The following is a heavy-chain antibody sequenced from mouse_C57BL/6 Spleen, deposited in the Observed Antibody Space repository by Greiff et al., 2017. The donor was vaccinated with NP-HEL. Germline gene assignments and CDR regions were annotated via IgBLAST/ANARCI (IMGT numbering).Heavy chain of an antibody. J-gene: IGHJ1*03. CDR2: INPNNGGT. Sequence: EVQLQESGPELVKPGASVKMSCKASGYTFTDYNMHWVKQSHGKSLEWIGYINPNNGGTSYNQKFKGKATLTVNKSSSTAYMELRSLTSEDSAVYYCARGHGSSYPWYFDVWGTGTTVTVSS. V-gene: IGHV1-22*01. CDR1: GYTFTDYN. CDR3: ARGHGSSYPWYFDV. D-gene: IGHD1-1*01.